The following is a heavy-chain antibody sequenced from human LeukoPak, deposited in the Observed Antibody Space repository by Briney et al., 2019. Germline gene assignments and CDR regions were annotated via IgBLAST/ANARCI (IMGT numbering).Heavy chain of an antibody. J-gene: IGHJ5*02. D-gene: IGHD3-9*01. V-gene: IGHV3-48*01. CDR1: GFTFSNYN. Sequence: PGGSLRLSCAASGFTFSNYNMNWVRQPPGKGLQWVSYISSSSNIIYYADSVKGRFTISRDNSKNTLYLQMNSLRAEDTAVYYCAKGATGYFDPWGQGTLVTVSS. CDR3: AKGATGYFDP. CDR2: ISSSSNII.